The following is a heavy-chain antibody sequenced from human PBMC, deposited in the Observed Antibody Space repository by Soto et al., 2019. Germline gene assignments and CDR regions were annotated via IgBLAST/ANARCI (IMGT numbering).Heavy chain of an antibody. CDR1: GGTFSSYA. CDR2: IIPIFGTA. J-gene: IGHJ6*02. Sequence: QVQLVQSGAEVKKPGSSVKVSCKASGGTFSSYAISWVRQAPGQGLEWMGGIIPIFGTANYAQKFQGRVTITADESTSTAYMELSSLRSEDTAVYYCANLMVRGVTANGYYGMDVWGQGTTVTVSS. CDR3: ANLMVRGVTANGYYGMDV. D-gene: IGHD3-10*01. V-gene: IGHV1-69*01.